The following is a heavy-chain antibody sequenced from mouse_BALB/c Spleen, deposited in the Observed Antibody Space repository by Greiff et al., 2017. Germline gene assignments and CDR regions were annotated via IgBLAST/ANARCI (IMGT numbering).Heavy chain of an antibody. V-gene: IGHV3-6*02. J-gene: IGHJ3*01. CDR3: ARSLYGYDTWFAY. CDR2: ISYDGSS. D-gene: IGHD2-2*01. CDR1: GYSITSGYY. Sequence: VQLKESGPGLVKPSQSLSLTCSVTGYSITSGYYWNWIRQFPGNKLEWMGYISYDGSSNYNPSLKNRISITRDTSKNQFFLKLNSVTTEDTATYYCARSLYGYDTWFAYWGQGTLVTVSA.